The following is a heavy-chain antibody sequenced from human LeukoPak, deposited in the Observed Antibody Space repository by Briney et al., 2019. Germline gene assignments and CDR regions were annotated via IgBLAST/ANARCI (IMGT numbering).Heavy chain of an antibody. CDR3: ARGTLTAQFDY. CDR1: GGSIRSYY. V-gene: IGHV4-59*12. Sequence: SETLSLTCTVSGGSIRSYYWSWIRQSPGKGLVWIGNIYYSGSTNYSPSLKSRVTISVDTSKNQFSLKLSSVTAADTAVYYCARGTLTAQFDYWGQGTLVTVSS. CDR2: IYYSGST. J-gene: IGHJ4*02. D-gene: IGHD5-18*01.